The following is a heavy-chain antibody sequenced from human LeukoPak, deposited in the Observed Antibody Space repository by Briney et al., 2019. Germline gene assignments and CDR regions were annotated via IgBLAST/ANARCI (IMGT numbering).Heavy chain of an antibody. CDR3: ARSSGERDDYVWGSYRPPYYFDY. V-gene: IGHV4-4*02. CDR2: IYHSGST. D-gene: IGHD3-16*02. J-gene: IGHJ4*02. CDR1: GGSISSSNW. Sequence: PSGTLSLTCAVSGGSISSSNWWSWVRQPPGKGLEWIGEIYHSGSTNYNPSLKSRVTISVDKSKNQFSLKLSSVTAADTAVYYCARSSGERDDYVWGSYRPPYYFDYWGQGTLVTVSS.